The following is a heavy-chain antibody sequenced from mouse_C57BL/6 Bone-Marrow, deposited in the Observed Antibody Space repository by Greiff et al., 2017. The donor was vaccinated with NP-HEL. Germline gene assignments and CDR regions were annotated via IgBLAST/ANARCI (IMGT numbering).Heavy chain of an antibody. CDR1: GFNIKNTY. CDR3: ARDSYYYGSSYEGNYFDY. CDR2: IDPANGNT. Sequence: VQLQQSVAELVRPGASVKLSCTASGFNIKNTYMHWVKQRPEQGLEWIGRIDPANGNTEYAPKFQGKATITADTSSNTAYLQLSSLTSEDTAIYYCARDSYYYGSSYEGNYFDYWGQGTTLTVSS. J-gene: IGHJ2*01. D-gene: IGHD1-1*01. V-gene: IGHV14-3*01.